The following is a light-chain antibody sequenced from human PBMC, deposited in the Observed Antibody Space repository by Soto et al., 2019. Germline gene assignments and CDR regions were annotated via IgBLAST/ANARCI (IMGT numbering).Light chain of an antibody. CDR1: SSDVGGYNY. J-gene: IGLJ2*01. Sequence: QSALTQPASVSGSPGQSITISCTGTSSDVGGYNYVSWYQQHPGKAHKLIIYVVSSRPSGVSNRFSGSKSGNTASLTISGLQAEDEADYYCSSYTRGSTLVVFGGGTKLTVL. CDR2: VVS. CDR3: SSYTRGSTLVV. V-gene: IGLV2-14*01.